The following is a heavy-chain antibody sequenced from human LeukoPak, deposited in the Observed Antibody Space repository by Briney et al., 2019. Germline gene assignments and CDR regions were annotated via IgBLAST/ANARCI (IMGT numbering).Heavy chain of an antibody. J-gene: IGHJ4*02. D-gene: IGHD4-23*01. CDR2: IYNSGRA. CDR1: GGSISSYY. CDR3: ARVGVDYSGNIIKYYFDD. Sequence: SETLSLTCTVSGGSISSYYWSWIRQPPGKGLEWIAYIYNSGRANYNPALKSRVIMSVDTSKKQFSLKLRPVTAADTAVYYCARVGVDYSGNIIKYYFDDWGQGTLVTVSS. V-gene: IGHV4-59*01.